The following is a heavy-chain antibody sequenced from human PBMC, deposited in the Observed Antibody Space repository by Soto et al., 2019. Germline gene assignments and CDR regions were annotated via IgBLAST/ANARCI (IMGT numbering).Heavy chain of an antibody. CDR2: ISYDGSNK. J-gene: IGHJ6*02. CDR3: AKDGWLRGGMDV. CDR1: GFTFSSYG. D-gene: IGHD5-12*01. Sequence: QVQLVESGGGVVQPGRSRRLSCAASGFTFSSYGMHWVRQAPGKGLEWVAVISYDGSNKYYADSVKGRFTTSRDNSKNTLYLQMNSLRAEDTAVYYCAKDGWLRGGMDVWGQGTTVTVSS. V-gene: IGHV3-30*18.